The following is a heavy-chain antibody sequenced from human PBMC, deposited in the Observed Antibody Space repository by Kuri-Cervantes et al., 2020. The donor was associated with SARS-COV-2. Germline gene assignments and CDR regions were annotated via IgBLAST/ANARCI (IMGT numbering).Heavy chain of an antibody. CDR2: ISAYNGNT. Sequence: ASVKVSCKASGYTFTSYGISWVRQAPGQGLEWMGWISAYNGNTDYAQKLQGRVTMTTDASTSTAYMELRSLRSDDTAVYYCARDPMWSRYYYDSSGSYYFDYWGQGTLVTVSS. J-gene: IGHJ4*02. CDR3: ARDPMWSRYYYDSSGSYYFDY. CDR1: GYTFTSYG. D-gene: IGHD3-22*01. V-gene: IGHV1-18*01.